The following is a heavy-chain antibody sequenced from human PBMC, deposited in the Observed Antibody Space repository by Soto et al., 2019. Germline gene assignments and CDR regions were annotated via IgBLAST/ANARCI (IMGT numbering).Heavy chain of an antibody. D-gene: IGHD2-21*01. CDR1: GGSISSGGYY. CDR3: ARGGGAGGAIY. V-gene: IGHV4-31*03. J-gene: IGHJ4*02. CDR2: IYYSGSA. Sequence: QVQLQESGPGLLKPSQTLSLTCSVSGGSISSGGYYWSWIRQRPGKGLEWIAYIYYSGSAYYNPSLKGRVTMAVDTSKNHFSPNLTCATAADTAVYFCARGGGAGGAIYWGQGTLVTVSA.